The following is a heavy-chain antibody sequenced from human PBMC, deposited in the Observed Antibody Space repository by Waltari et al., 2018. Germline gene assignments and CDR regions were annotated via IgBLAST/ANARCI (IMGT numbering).Heavy chain of an antibody. CDR2: ISPNGDTV. D-gene: IGHD6-19*01. Sequence: EVELAESGGRLVQPGGSLRLDCAGSGRNFGSYDMNWVRQAPGKGLEWISYISPNGDTVYYADSVRGRFTISRDNAKKSLFLQMNSLRAEDTAIYYCVGWVTYTSDWHGSLVPWGQGTLVTVSS. CDR1: GRNFGSYD. CDR3: VGWVTYTSDWHGSLVP. V-gene: IGHV3-48*03. J-gene: IGHJ5*02.